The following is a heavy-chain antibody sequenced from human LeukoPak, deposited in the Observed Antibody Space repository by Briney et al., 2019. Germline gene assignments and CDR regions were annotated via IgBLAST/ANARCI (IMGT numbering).Heavy chain of an antibody. V-gene: IGHV4-34*01. Sequence: SETLSLTCAVYGGSFSGYYWSWIRQPPGKGLEWIGEINHSGSTNYNPSLKSRVTISVDTSKNQFSLKLSSVTAADTAVYYCARKRWNYVRYFDYWGQGTLVTVSS. CDR3: ARKRWNYVRYFDY. J-gene: IGHJ4*02. CDR1: GGSFSGYY. CDR2: INHSGST. D-gene: IGHD1-7*01.